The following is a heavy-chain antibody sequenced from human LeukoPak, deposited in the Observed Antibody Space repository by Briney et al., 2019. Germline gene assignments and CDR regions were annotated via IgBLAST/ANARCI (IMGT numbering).Heavy chain of an antibody. CDR2: IIPIFGTA. D-gene: IGHD5/OR15-5a*01. J-gene: IGHJ6*03. CDR3: ARDVYAGASTDYYHYLDV. V-gene: IGHV1-69*13. Sequence: ASVKVSCKASGGTFSSYAISWVRQAPGQGLEWMGGIIPIFGTANYAQKFQGRVTITADESTSTAYMELSSLRSEDTAVYYCARDVYAGASTDYYHYLDVWGEGTTVTISS. CDR1: GGTFSSYA.